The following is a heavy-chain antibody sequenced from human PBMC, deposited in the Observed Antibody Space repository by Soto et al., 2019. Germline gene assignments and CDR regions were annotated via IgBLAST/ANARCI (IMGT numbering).Heavy chain of an antibody. J-gene: IGHJ5*02. CDR2: ISYDGSNK. CDR3: ARDLEVAVAGA. CDR1: GFTFSSYA. D-gene: IGHD6-19*01. V-gene: IGHV3-30-3*01. Sequence: QVQLVESGGGMVQPGRSLRLSCAASGFTFSSYAMHWVRQAPGKGLEWVAVISYDGSNKYYADSVKGRFTISRDNSKNTLYLQMNSLRAEDTAVYYCARDLEVAVAGAWGQGTLVTVSS.